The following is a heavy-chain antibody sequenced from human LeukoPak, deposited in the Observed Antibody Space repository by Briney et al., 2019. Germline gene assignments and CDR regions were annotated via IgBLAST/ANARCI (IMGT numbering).Heavy chain of an antibody. CDR3: ARDGSFGGYCSSTSCSDY. V-gene: IGHV4-39*07. J-gene: IGHJ4*02. CDR1: GGSISSSSYY. Sequence: TSETLSLTCTVSGGSISSSSYYWGWIRQPPGKGPEWIGSIYYSGSTYYNPSLKSRVTISVDTSKNQFSLKLSSVTAADTAVYYCARDGSFGGYCSSTSCSDYWGQGTLATVSS. D-gene: IGHD2-2*01. CDR2: IYYSGST.